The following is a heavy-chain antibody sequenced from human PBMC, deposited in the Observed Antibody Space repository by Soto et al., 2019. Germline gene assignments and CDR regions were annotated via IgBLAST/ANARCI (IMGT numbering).Heavy chain of an antibody. CDR2: ISYDGSNK. D-gene: IGHD6-19*01. Sequence: LRLSFAASGFTFSSYAMHWVRQAPGKGLEWVAVISYDGSNKYYADSVKGRFTISRDNSKNTLYLQMNSLRAEDTAVYYCAREWIAVAGSYYGMDVWGQGTTVTVSS. CDR1: GFTFSSYA. CDR3: AREWIAVAGSYYGMDV. V-gene: IGHV3-30-3*01. J-gene: IGHJ6*02.